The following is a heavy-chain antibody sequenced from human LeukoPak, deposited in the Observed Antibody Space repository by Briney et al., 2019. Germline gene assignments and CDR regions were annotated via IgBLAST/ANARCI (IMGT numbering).Heavy chain of an antibody. CDR3: ARGTELRLGELSLENWFDP. CDR1: GFTVSSNY. V-gene: IGHV3-53*01. J-gene: IGHJ5*02. Sequence: PGGSLRLSCAASGFTVSSNYMSWVRQAPGKGLEWVSVIYSGGSTYYADSVKGRFTISRDNSKNTLYLQMNSLRAEDTAVYYCARGTELRLGELSLENWFDPWGQGTLVTVSS. CDR2: IYSGGST. D-gene: IGHD3-16*02.